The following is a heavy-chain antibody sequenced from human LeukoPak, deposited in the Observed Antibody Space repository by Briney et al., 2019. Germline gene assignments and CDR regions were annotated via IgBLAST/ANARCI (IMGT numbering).Heavy chain of an antibody. CDR3: ARGGTFVSDY. Sequence: PGGSLRLSCAASGFTFSTFWMSWVRQAPGKGLEWVANIKEDGSEKYYVDSMKGRFTVSRDNAKNSLYLQMDSLRVEDTAVYHCARGGTFVSDYWGQGTLVTVSS. V-gene: IGHV3-7*01. CDR1: GFTFSTFW. J-gene: IGHJ4*02. CDR2: IKEDGSEK. D-gene: IGHD1-1*01.